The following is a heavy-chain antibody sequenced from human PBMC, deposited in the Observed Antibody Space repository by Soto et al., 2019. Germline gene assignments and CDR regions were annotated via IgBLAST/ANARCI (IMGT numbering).Heavy chain of an antibody. CDR3: ASSASPDAY. Sequence: EVQLVESGGGLVQPGGSLRLSCVASGFIFNSYSMNWVRQAPGKGLEWISYINSGSTSVFYADSVKGPFSISRDNAKNSVYLQMNSLRAEDTAVYYCASSASPDAYWGQGTLVTVSS. CDR2: INSGSTSV. V-gene: IGHV3-48*01. J-gene: IGHJ4*02. D-gene: IGHD1-26*01. CDR1: GFIFNSYS.